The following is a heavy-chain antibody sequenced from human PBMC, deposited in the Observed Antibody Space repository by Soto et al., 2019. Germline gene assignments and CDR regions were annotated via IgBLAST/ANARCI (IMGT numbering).Heavy chain of an antibody. Sequence: PGGSLSLSCAASGFTFSSYGMHWVRQAPGKGLEWVAVISYDGSNKYYADSVKGRFTISRDNSKNTLYLQMNSLRAEDTAVYYCAKDSAPFGGIAAAWGQGTLVTVSS. V-gene: IGHV3-30*18. CDR3: AKDSAPFGGIAAA. D-gene: IGHD6-13*01. CDR1: GFTFSSYG. CDR2: ISYDGSNK. J-gene: IGHJ4*02.